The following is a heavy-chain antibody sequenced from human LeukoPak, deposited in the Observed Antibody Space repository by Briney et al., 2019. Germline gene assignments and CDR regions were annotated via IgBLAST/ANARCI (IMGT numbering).Heavy chain of an antibody. D-gene: IGHD3-3*01. J-gene: IGHJ3*02. CDR2: IYYSGST. V-gene: IGHV4-39*07. CDR3: AREKKTEWTTGAFDM. CDR1: GGSISSSSYY. Sequence: PSETLSLTCTVSGGSISSSSYYWGWIRQPPGKGLEWIGSIYYSGSTYYNPSLKSRVTISVDTSKNQFSLKLSSVTAADTAVYYCAREKKTEWTTGAFDMWGQGTMVIVSS.